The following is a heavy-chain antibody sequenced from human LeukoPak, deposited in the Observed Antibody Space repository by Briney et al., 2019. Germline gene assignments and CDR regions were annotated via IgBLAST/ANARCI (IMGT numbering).Heavy chain of an antibody. D-gene: IGHD3-3*01. Sequence: GASVKVSFKASGYTFTSYYMHWVRQAPGQGLEWMGIINPSGGSTSYAQKFQGRVTMTRDTSTSTVYMELSSLRSEDTAVYYCAREGGFYRPLDYSGQGTLVTVSS. V-gene: IGHV1-46*01. CDR2: INPSGGST. CDR3: AREGGFYRPLDY. J-gene: IGHJ4*02. CDR1: GYTFTSYY.